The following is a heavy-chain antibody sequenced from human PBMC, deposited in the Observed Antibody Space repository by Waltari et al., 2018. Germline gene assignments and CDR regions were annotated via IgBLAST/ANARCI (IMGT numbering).Heavy chain of an antibody. Sequence: QVQLQESGPGPVKPSQTLSLTCTVPGGPLSSGGYYWSWLRQHPGKGLEWIGYIYYSGSAYYNPSLKSRVTISVDTSKNQFSLKLGSVTAADTAVYYCARTGGLVSSFDYWGQGTLVTVSS. D-gene: IGHD6-6*01. J-gene: IGHJ4*02. CDR1: GGPLSSGGYY. CDR3: ARTGGLVSSFDY. CDR2: IYYSGSA. V-gene: IGHV4-31*03.